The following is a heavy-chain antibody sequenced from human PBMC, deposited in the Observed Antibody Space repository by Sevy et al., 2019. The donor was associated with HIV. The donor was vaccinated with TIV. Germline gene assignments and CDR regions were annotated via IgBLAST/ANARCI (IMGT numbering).Heavy chain of an antibody. CDR1: GFTFSSYW. J-gene: IGHJ4*02. D-gene: IGHD5-18*01. V-gene: IGHV3-7*01. CDR3: VREGVGGYSYSLDC. CDR2: MKEDGSER. Sequence: GSLRLSCAASGFTFSSYWMSWVRQAPGKGLDWVATMKEDGSERNYVDSVKGRFTISRDNAKNSLYLQMNSLRAEDTAVYYCVREGVGGYSYSLDCWGQGTLVTVSS.